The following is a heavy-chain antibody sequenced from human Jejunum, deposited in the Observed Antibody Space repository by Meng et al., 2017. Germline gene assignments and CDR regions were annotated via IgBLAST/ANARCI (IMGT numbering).Heavy chain of an antibody. D-gene: IGHD2-2*01. Sequence: GESLKISCAASGFTFSSHAMTWVRQAPGKGLEWVSTISGSGGTTYYADSVKGRFTISRDNSKNTLFLQMNSLRAEDTAVYYCAKDHSTNGWFDYWGQGTLVTVSS. CDR2: ISGSGGTT. V-gene: IGHV3-23*01. CDR1: GFTFSSHA. J-gene: IGHJ4*02. CDR3: AKDHSTNGWFDY.